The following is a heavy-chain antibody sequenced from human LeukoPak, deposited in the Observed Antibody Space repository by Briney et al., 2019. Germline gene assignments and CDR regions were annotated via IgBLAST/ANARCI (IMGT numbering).Heavy chain of an antibody. CDR3: ARGRAVYSDSRGYYPDAFDI. Sequence: KPGGSLRLSCAASGFTFSSYNMNWVRQAPGKGLEWVSSISSRSNYIYLADSLKGRFTISRDNAKNSLYLQMNSLRAEDTAMYYCARGRAVYSDSRGYYPDAFDIWGQGTMVTVSS. J-gene: IGHJ3*02. D-gene: IGHD3-22*01. V-gene: IGHV3-21*01. CDR2: ISSRSNYI. CDR1: GFTFSSYN.